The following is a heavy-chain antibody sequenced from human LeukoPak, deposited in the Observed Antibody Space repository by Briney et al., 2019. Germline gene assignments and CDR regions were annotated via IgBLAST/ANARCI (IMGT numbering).Heavy chain of an antibody. CDR2: ISWNSDTI. CDR1: GFTFDDYA. J-gene: IGHJ3*01. CDR3: AKGLNFGAFDF. V-gene: IGHV3-9*01. D-gene: IGHD1-7*01. Sequence: PGGSLRLSCAASGFTFDDYAMHWVRQAPGKGLEWVSGISWNSDTIGYADSVKGRFTISRDNAKNSLYLQMNSLRVEDTALYYCAKGLNFGAFDFWGQGTMVTVSS.